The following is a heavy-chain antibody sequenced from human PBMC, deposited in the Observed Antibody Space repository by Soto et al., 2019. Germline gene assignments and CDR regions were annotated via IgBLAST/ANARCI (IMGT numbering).Heavy chain of an antibody. Sequence: SETLSLTCAVYGGSFSGYYWSWIRQPPGKGLEWIGEINHSGSTNYNPSLKSRVTISVDTSKNQFSLKLSSVTAADTAVYYCARDRSTSRQWYYYYYYGMDVWGQGTTVTVSS. D-gene: IGHD2-2*01. CDR2: INHSGST. CDR1: GGSFSGYY. J-gene: IGHJ6*02. CDR3: ARDRSTSRQWYYYYYYGMDV. V-gene: IGHV4-34*01.